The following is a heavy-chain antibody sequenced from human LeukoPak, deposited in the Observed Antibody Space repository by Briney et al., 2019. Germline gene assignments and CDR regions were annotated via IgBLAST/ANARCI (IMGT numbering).Heavy chain of an antibody. J-gene: IGHJ4*02. Sequence: NPSETLSLTCAVSGGSISSGGYSWSWIRQPPGKGLEWIGYVHNSGSTTYIPSLKSRVTLSVDTSKSQFSLRLSSVTAADTAVYYCASLGSENYYDSGGQLDYWGQGTLVTVSS. CDR3: ASLGSENYYDSGGQLDY. CDR1: GGSISSGGYS. V-gene: IGHV4-61*08. CDR2: VHNSGST. D-gene: IGHD1-26*01.